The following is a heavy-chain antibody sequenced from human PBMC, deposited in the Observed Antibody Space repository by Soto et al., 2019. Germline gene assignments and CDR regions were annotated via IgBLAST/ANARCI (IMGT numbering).Heavy chain of an antibody. V-gene: IGHV2-5*01. D-gene: IGHD3-16*01. J-gene: IGHJ4*02. Sequence: GPTLVNPTQTLTLTCSVSGFSLSARGVGVGWIRQPPGKALEWLAIIYWNDDKLYSPSLKSRLTITKDTAENQVVLTMTNMDPVDTATYFCAHSPWGAAPDYWGQGTVVTVSS. CDR2: IYWNDDK. CDR1: GFSLSARGVG. CDR3: AHSPWGAAPDY.